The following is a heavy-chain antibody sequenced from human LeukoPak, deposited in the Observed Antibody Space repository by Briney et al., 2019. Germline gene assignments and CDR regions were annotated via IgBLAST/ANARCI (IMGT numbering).Heavy chain of an antibody. CDR3: AKDYSKTSYYGSGTYYRPNWFDP. CDR1: EFTFSSYS. CDR2: IRYDGSNK. D-gene: IGHD3-10*01. J-gene: IGHJ5*02. V-gene: IGHV3-30*02. Sequence: GRSLRLSCAASEFTFSSYSMHWVRQAPGKGLEWVAFIRYDGSNKYYADSVKGRFTISRDNSKNTLYLQMNSLRAEDTAVYYCAKDYSKTSYYGSGTYYRPNWFDPWGQGTLVTVSS.